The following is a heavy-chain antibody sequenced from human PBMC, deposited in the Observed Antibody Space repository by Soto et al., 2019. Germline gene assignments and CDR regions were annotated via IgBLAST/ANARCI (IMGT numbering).Heavy chain of an antibody. D-gene: IGHD1-1*01. Sequence: QVQLVESGGGVVQPGRSLRLSCAASGFTFSSYAMHWVRQAPGKGLEWVAVISYDGSNKYYADSVKGRFTISRDNSKNTQYLQMTSLRAEDTAVYYCARDRLRYNWNDFPYYYSGMDVWGQGTTVTVSS. CDR3: ARDRLRYNWNDFPYYYSGMDV. CDR2: ISYDGSNK. V-gene: IGHV3-30-3*01. CDR1: GFTFSSYA. J-gene: IGHJ6*02.